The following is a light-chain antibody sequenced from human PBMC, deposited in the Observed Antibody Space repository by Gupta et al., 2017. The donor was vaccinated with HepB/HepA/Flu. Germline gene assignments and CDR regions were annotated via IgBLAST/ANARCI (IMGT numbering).Light chain of an antibody. CDR3: CSYAGSSTFYV. CDR2: DVN. J-gene: IGLJ1*01. V-gene: IGLV2-11*01. Sequence: QSALTQPRSVSGSPGQSVAISCTGTSSDVGAYDYVSWYQQHPGKAPKLIVFDVNKRPSGVPDRFSGSKSGNTASLTISGPQAEDEADYYCCSYAGSSTFYVFGTGTKVTVL. CDR1: SSDVGAYDY.